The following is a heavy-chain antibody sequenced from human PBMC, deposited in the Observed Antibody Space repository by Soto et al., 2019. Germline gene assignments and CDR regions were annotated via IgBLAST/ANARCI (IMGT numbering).Heavy chain of an antibody. CDR2: ISHDGNNK. CDR3: ARASGHIDATLHGPFDH. CDR1: GFTFNRHP. Sequence: PGGSLRLSCAASGFTFNRHPLHWVRQAPGKGLEWVAVISHDGNNKYYADSVKGRFTISRDNSMNMLYLQMHGLRTEDTAIFYCARASGHIDATLHGPFDHWGQGALVTVSS. D-gene: IGHD2-15*01. V-gene: IGHV3-30-3*01. J-gene: IGHJ4*02.